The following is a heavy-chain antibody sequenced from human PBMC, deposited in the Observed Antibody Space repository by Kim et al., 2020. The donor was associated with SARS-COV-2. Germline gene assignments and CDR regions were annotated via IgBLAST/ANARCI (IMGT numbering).Heavy chain of an antibody. Sequence: ASVKVSCKASGYTFTSYAMHWVRQAPGQRLEWMGWINAGNGNTKYSQKFQGRVTITRDTSASTAYMELSSLRSEDTAVYYCARFGTWLSGRIAAAGGGYWGQGTLVTVSS. V-gene: IGHV1-3*01. J-gene: IGHJ4*02. CDR3: ARFGTWLSGRIAAAGGGY. D-gene: IGHD6-13*01. CDR2: INAGNGNT. CDR1: GYTFTSYA.